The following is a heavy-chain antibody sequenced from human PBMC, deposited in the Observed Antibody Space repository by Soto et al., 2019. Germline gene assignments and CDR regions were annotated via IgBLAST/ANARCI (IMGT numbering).Heavy chain of an antibody. V-gene: IGHV3-30*18. CDR1: GFTFSSYG. CDR2: ISYDGSNK. D-gene: IGHD1-26*01. CDR3: AKAQNSGSYRYYYYYGMDG. Sequence: PGGSLRLSCAASGFTFSSYGMHWVRQAPGKGLEWVAVISYDGSNKYYADSVKGRFTISRDNSKNTLYLQMNSLRAEDTAVYYCAKAQNSGSYRYYYYYGMDGWGQGTTFTVSS. J-gene: IGHJ6*02.